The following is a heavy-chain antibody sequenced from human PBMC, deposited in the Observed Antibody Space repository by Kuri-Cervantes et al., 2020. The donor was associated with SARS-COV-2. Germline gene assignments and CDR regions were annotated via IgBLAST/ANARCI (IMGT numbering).Heavy chain of an antibody. J-gene: IGHJ4*02. CDR2: ISSSGSTI. V-gene: IGHV3-11*04. CDR3: ARAGTIFGVVITRLDC. D-gene: IGHD3-3*01. CDR1: GFTFSDYY. Sequence: GESLKISCAASGFTFSDYYMSWIRQAPGKGLEWVSYISSSGSTIYYADSVKGRFTISRDNAKNSLYLQMNSLRADDTAVYYCARAGTIFGVVITRLDCWGQGTLVTVSS.